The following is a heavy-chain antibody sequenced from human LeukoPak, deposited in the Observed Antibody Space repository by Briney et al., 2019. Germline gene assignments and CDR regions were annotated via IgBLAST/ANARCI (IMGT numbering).Heavy chain of an antibody. CDR2: IYTSGST. J-gene: IGHJ3*02. CDR3: ARDLSGSYYGEEIAFDI. CDR1: GGSISGYY. V-gene: IGHV4-4*07. D-gene: IGHD1-26*01. Sequence: SPSETLSLTCTVSGGSISGYYWSWIRQPAGKGLEWIGRIYTSGSTNYNPSLKSRVTMSVDTSKNQFSLKLSSVTAADTAVYYCARDLSGSYYGEEIAFDIWGQGTMVTVSS.